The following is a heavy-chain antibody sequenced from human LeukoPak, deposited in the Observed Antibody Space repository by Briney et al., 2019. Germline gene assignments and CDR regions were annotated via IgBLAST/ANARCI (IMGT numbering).Heavy chain of an antibody. CDR2: IYSGGST. CDR3: ASQQQLGDWYFDL. V-gene: IGHV3-66*04. D-gene: IGHD6-13*01. Sequence: PGGSLRLSCAASGFTVSSNYMSWVRQAPGKGLEWVSVIYSGGSTYYADPVKGRFTISRDNSKNTLYLQMNSLRAEETAVYYCASQQQLGDWYFDLGGRGTLVTVSS. J-gene: IGHJ2*01. CDR1: GFTVSSNY.